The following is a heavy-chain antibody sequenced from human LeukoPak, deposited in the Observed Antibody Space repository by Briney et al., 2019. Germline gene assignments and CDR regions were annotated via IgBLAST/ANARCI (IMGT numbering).Heavy chain of an antibody. D-gene: IGHD3-22*01. Sequence: GRSLRLSCAASGFTFSSYAMHWVRQAPGKGLEWVAVISYDGSNKYYADSVKGRSTISRDNSKNTLYLQMNSLRAEDTAVYYCARDNYYDSSGHGDYWGQGTLVTVSS. V-gene: IGHV3-30-3*01. J-gene: IGHJ4*02. CDR1: GFTFSSYA. CDR3: ARDNYYDSSGHGDY. CDR2: ISYDGSNK.